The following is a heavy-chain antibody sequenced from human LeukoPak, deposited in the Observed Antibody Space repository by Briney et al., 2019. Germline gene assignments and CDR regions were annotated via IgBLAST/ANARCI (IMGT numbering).Heavy chain of an antibody. CDR2: ISYDGSNK. D-gene: IGHD3-22*01. V-gene: IGHV3-30*01. J-gene: IGHJ4*02. CDR3: ASLPIVVATEFDY. Sequence: GGSLRLSCAASGFTFSSYAMHWVRQAPGKGLEWVAVISYDGSNKYYADSVKGRFTISRDNSKNTLYLQMNSLRAEDTAVYYCASLPIVVATEFDYWGQGTLVTVSS. CDR1: GFTFSSYA.